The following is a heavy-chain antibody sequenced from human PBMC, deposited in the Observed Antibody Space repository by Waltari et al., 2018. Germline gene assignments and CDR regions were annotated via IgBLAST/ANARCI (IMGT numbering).Heavy chain of an antibody. CDR1: GGSVSSGSYY. Sequence: QVQLQESGPGLVKPSETPSLTCTVSGGSVSSGSYYWSWIRQPPGKGLEWIGYIYYSGRTNYNPSLKSRVTISVDTSKNQFSLKLSSVTAADTAVYYCASELLGSPYYRGQGTLVTVSS. CDR2: IYYSGRT. V-gene: IGHV4-61*01. J-gene: IGHJ4*02. CDR3: ASELLGSPYY. D-gene: IGHD7-27*01.